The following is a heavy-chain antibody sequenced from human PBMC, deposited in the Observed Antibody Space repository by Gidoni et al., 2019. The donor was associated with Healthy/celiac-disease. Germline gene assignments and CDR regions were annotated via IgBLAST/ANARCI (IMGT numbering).Heavy chain of an antibody. CDR2: MYSGGST. V-gene: IGHV3-66*01. J-gene: IGHJ6*02. CDR3: ARFPYSGSYYYYYGMDV. Sequence: QAPGKGLEWVSVMYSGGSTYYADSVKGRFTISRDNSKNTLYLQMNSLRAEDTAVYYCARFPYSGSYYYYYGMDVWGQGTTVTVSS. D-gene: IGHD1-26*01.